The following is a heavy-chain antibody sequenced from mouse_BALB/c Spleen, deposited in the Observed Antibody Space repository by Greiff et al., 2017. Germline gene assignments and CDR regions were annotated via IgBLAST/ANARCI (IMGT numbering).Heavy chain of an antibody. CDR1: GFTFSDYY. J-gene: IGHJ3*01. V-gene: IGHV5-4*02. CDR2: ISDGGSYT. Sequence: EVQGVESGGGLVKPGGSLKLSCAASGFTFSDYYMYWVRQTPEKRLEWVATISDGGSYTYYPDSVKGRFTISRDNAKNNLYLQMSSLKSEDTAMYYCARGDRYDGGSFAYWGQGTLVTVSA. D-gene: IGHD2-14*01. CDR3: ARGDRYDGGSFAY.